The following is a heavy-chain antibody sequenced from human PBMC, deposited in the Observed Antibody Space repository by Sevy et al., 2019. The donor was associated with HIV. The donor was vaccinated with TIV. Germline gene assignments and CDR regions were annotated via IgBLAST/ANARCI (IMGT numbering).Heavy chain of an antibody. CDR2: INPSSGGT. CDR1: GYTFTGYY. V-gene: IGHV1-2*02. J-gene: IGHJ4*02. CDR3: ARSVYGSGTYLNDY. Sequence: GESLKISCKASGYTFTGYYVHWVRRAPGQGLEWMGWINPSSGGTNYGQKFHGRVTMTRDTSITTAYMELNSLRSDDTAVYYCARSVYGSGTYLNDYWGQGTLVTVSS. D-gene: IGHD3-10*01.